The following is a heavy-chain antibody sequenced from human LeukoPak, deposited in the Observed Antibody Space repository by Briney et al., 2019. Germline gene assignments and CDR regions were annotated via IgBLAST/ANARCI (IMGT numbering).Heavy chain of an antibody. CDR2: ISSSSSYI. CDR3: ATEGVRGYDF. D-gene: IGHD3-10*01. CDR1: GFTFSSYS. Sequence: GGSLRLSCAASGFTFSSYSMNWVRQAPGKGLEWVSSISSSSSYIYYADSVKGRFTISRDNAKNSLYLQMDSLRVEDTAVYFCATEGVRGYDFWGQGTLVTVSS. V-gene: IGHV3-21*01. J-gene: IGHJ4*02.